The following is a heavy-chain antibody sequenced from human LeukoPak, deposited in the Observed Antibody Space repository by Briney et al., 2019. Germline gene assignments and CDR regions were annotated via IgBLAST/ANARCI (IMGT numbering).Heavy chain of an antibody. CDR1: DGSISTYY. CDR3: ARGGGASWAPYWYFDL. J-gene: IGHJ2*01. CDR2: IYYSGST. V-gene: IGHV4-59*01. Sequence: PSETLSLTCTVSDGSISTYYWSWIRQPPGKGLEWIGYIYYSGSTNYNPSLKSRVTISVDTSKNQFSLKLSSVTAADTAVYYCARGGGASWAPYWYFDLWGRGTRVTVSS. D-gene: IGHD1-26*01.